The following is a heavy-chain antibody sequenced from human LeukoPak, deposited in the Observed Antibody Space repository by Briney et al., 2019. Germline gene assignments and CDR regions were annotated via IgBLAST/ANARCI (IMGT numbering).Heavy chain of an antibody. J-gene: IGHJ4*02. CDR1: GYTFTPYF. CDR3: ARGLSAARPSGENDY. CDR2: INPTGGST. D-gene: IGHD6-6*01. V-gene: IGHV1-46*01. Sequence: ASVKVSCKASGYTFTPYFIHWMRQAPGQGLEWMGIINPTGGSTTYAQKFQGRVTVTRDMSTSTVYMELSSLRSEDTAVYYCARGLSAARPSGENDYWSQGTLVTVSS.